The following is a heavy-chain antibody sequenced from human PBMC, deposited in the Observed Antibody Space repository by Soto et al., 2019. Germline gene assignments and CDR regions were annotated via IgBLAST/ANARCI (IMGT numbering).Heavy chain of an antibody. J-gene: IGHJ6*02. CDR2: INHSGST. CDR3: AREDFYNGMDV. V-gene: IGHV4-34*01. CDR1: GGSFSGYY. Sequence: PSETLSLTCAVYGGSFSGYYWSWIRQPPGKGLEWIGEINHSGSTNYSPSLKSRVAISVDTSKSQFSLKLSSVTAADTAVYYCAREDFYNGMDVWGQGTTVTVSS.